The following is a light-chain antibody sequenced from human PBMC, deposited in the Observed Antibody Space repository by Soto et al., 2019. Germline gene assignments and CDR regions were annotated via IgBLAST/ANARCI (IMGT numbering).Light chain of an antibody. J-gene: IGKJ5*01. CDR3: QQASSWPRT. Sequence: EILMTQSPSSLSASAGDRATITCRASQGVSSCLAWYQQKPGQAPKLLIYDASNMTSGVPSRFSGSGSGTDFTLTISSLEPEDFAAYYCQQASSWPRTFGQGTRLEIK. V-gene: IGKV3D-11*01. CDR2: DAS. CDR1: QGVSSC.